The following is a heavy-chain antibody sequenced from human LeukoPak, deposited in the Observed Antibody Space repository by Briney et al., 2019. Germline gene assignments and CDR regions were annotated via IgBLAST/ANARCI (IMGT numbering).Heavy chain of an antibody. CDR1: GYTFSSCY. CDR2: INGSGGGT. Sequence: GSLRVSCGASGYTFSSCYMRWVRQAPGQGLEWVGVINGSGGGTNYAQNVQGRVTITRDTSTNTLYMQMNSLRSEGTAVYYCARVYSSTRRALSDYGGQGTLVTVSS. CDR3: ARVYSSTRRALSDY. J-gene: IGHJ4*02. V-gene: IGHV1-46*04. D-gene: IGHD6-13*01.